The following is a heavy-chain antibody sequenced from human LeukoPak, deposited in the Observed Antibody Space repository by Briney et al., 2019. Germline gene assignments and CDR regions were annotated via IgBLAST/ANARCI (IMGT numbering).Heavy chain of an antibody. D-gene: IGHD4-17*01. Sequence: PSGTLSLTCAVSGGSINSSNWWSWVRQPPGKGLEWIGEIYHSGSTNYNPSLKSRVTISVDKSKNQFSLKLSSVTAADTAVYYCASSYGDYLAFDIWGQGTMVTVSS. V-gene: IGHV4-4*02. CDR3: ASSYGDYLAFDI. CDR2: IYHSGST. J-gene: IGHJ3*02. CDR1: GGSINSSNW.